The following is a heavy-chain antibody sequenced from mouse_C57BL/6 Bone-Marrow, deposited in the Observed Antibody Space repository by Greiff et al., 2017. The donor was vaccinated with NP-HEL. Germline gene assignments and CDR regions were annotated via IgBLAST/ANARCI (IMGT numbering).Heavy chain of an antibody. J-gene: IGHJ3*01. Sequence: VQLQQSGAELARPGASVKLSCKASGYTFTSYGISWVKQRPGQGLEWIGEIFPRSGNTYYNEKFKGKATLTADKSSSTAYMELRSLTSEDSAVYFCARCYGSSSWFAYWGQGTLVTVSA. CDR1: GYTFTSYG. CDR2: IFPRSGNT. V-gene: IGHV1-81*01. CDR3: ARCYGSSSWFAY. D-gene: IGHD1-1*01.